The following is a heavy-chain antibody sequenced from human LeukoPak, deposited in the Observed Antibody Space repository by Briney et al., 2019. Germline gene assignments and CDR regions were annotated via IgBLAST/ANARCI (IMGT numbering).Heavy chain of an antibody. CDR2: IIPILGIA. Sequence: ASVKVSCKASGGTFSGYAISWVRQAPGQGLGWMGRIIPILGIANYAQKFQGRVTITADKSTSTAYMELSSLRSEDTAVYYCARVVVPAAKVPWFDPWGQGTLVTVSS. CDR3: ARVVVPAAKVPWFDP. CDR1: GGTFSGYA. J-gene: IGHJ5*02. D-gene: IGHD2-2*01. V-gene: IGHV1-69*04.